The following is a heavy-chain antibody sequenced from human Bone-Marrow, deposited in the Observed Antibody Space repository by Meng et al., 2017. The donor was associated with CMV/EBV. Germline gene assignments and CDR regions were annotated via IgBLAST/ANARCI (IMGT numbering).Heavy chain of an antibody. J-gene: IGHJ6*02. CDR2: ISSSGSTI. CDR3: ARSLDFTYYYYGMDV. Sequence: GESLKISCAASGFTFSDSAMHWVRQAPGKGLEWVSYISSSGSTIYYADSVKGRFTISRDNAKNSLYLQMNSLRAEDTAVYYCARSLDFTYYYYGMDVWGQGTTVTVSS. D-gene: IGHD1-1*01. V-gene: IGHV3-48*03. CDR1: GFTFSDSA.